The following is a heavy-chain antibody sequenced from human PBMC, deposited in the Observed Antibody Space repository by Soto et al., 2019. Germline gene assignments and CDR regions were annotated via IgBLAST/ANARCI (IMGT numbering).Heavy chain of an antibody. CDR3: AREYYDILTGYPSFFSDY. D-gene: IGHD3-9*01. CDR2: ISPKSGGT. J-gene: IGHJ4*02. V-gene: IGHV1-2*02. Sequence: GASVKVSCKASGYTFINYYMHWVRQAPGQGFEWMGRISPKSGGTNYAQKFQGRVTMTRDTSISTAYMELSRLRSDDTAVYYCAREYYDILTGYPSFFSDYWGQGTLVTVSS. CDR1: GYTFINYY.